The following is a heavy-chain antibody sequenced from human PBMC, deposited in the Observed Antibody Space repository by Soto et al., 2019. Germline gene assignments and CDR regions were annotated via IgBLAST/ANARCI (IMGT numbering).Heavy chain of an antibody. V-gene: IGHV1-46*01. D-gene: IGHD3-10*02. J-gene: IGHJ4*02. CDR2: TNPSDGST. CDR3: ARSYVTSRPIDF. CDR1: GYSLTSYY. Sequence: QVQLVQSGAEVRKPGASVKVSCKASGYSLTSYYMHWVRQAPGQGLEWMGITNPSDGSTNYAQTCQGRVTMTSDTSTSTVYMEMSSLGSEDTAMYYCARSYVTSRPIDFWGQGTLVTVSS.